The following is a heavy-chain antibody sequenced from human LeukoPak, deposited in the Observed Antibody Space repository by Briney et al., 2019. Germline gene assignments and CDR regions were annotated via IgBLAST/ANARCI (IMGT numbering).Heavy chain of an antibody. V-gene: IGHV3-23*01. D-gene: IGHD6-19*01. CDR1: GFTFSSYA. CDR3: AKDPGYSSGWYTGFGDY. CDR2: ISDSGGTT. Sequence: PGGSLRLSCAASGFTFSSYAMSWVRQAPGKGLEWVSAISDSGGTTKYADSVKGRFTISRDDSKNTLYLQMNSLRAEDTAVYYCAKDPGYSSGWYTGFGDYWGQGTLVTVSS. J-gene: IGHJ4*02.